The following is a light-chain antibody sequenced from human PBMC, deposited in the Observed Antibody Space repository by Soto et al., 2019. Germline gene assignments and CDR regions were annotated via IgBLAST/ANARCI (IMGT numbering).Light chain of an antibody. J-gene: IGKJ5*01. V-gene: IGKV3-20*01. CDR1: QSVSSSY. CDR2: GAS. Sequence: EIVLTQSPGTLSLSPGERATLSCRASQSVSSSYLAWYQQKPGQAPRLLIYGASSRPTGIPDRFSGSGSGTAFTLTISRLEPEDFAVYYCQQYGSSSTFGQWTRLENK. CDR3: QQYGSSST.